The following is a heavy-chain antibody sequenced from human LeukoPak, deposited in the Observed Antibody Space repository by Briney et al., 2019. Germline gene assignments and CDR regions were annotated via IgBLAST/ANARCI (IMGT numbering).Heavy chain of an antibody. CDR1: GGSISSSSYY. Sequence: SETLSLTCTVSGGSISSSSYYWGWIRQPPGKGLEWIGSIYHSGSTYYNPSLKSRVTISVDTSKNQFSLKLSSVTAADTAVYYCARDQGATGFDYWGQGTLVTVSS. D-gene: IGHD5-12*01. CDR3: ARDQGATGFDY. V-gene: IGHV4-39*07. CDR2: IYHSGST. J-gene: IGHJ4*02.